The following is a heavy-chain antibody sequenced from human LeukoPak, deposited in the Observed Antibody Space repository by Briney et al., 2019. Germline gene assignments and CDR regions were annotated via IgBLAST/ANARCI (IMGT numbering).Heavy chain of an antibody. J-gene: IGHJ4*02. Sequence: SETLSLTCTVSGGSISSGSYYWSWIRQPAGKGLEWIGRIYTSGSTNYNPSLKSRVTMSVDTTKNQFSLKLSSVTAADTAVYYCARETAAGTIGYWGQGTLVTVSS. CDR2: IYTSGST. D-gene: IGHD6-13*01. CDR1: GGSISSGSYY. CDR3: ARETAAGTIGY. V-gene: IGHV4-61*02.